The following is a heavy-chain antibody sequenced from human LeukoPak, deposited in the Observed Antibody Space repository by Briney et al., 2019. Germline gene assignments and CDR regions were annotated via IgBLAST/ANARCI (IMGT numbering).Heavy chain of an antibody. CDR1: GGTFSSHA. J-gene: IGHJ1*01. V-gene: IGHV1-69*13. CDR3: ARDSSEFRSLIPH. Sequence: SVKVSCKASGGTFSSHAISWVRQAPGQGLEWMGGIIPIFGTAKYAQKFQGRVTISADESTSTAYMELSSLRSEDTAAYYCARDSSEFRSLIPHWGQGTLVTVSS. D-gene: IGHD2-21*01. CDR2: IIPIFGTA.